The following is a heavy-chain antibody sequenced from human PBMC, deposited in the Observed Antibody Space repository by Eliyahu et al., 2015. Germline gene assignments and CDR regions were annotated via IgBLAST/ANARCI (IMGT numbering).Heavy chain of an antibody. D-gene: IGHD6-19*01. CDR1: GXTFSSYA. V-gene: IGHV3-23*04. Sequence: EVQLVESGGGLVQPGESLXLSCAASGXTFSSYAMXWVRQAPGKGLEWVSAISGSSGSTYYADSVKGRFTISRDNSKNTLYLQMNSLRAEDTAVYYCARTSYRAVAGYCDFWGQGTLVTVSS. CDR3: ARTSYRAVAGYCDF. J-gene: IGHJ4*02. CDR2: ISGSSGST.